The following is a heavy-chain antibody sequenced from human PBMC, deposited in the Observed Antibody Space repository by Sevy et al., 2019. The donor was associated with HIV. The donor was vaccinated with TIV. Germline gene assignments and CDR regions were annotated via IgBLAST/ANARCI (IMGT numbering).Heavy chain of an antibody. D-gene: IGHD3-10*01. Sequence: SETLSLTCAVSGYSITSGYLWGWIRQPPGKGLEWIGSVFHSGNTNYNPSLNSRVIISVDTSKNQFSLKMNSVTAADTAVYYCARHSHGSGTYYVPFDSWGQGTLVTVSS. CDR3: ARHSHGSGTYYVPFDS. CDR2: VFHSGNT. CDR1: GYSITSGYL. V-gene: IGHV4-38-2*01. J-gene: IGHJ4*02.